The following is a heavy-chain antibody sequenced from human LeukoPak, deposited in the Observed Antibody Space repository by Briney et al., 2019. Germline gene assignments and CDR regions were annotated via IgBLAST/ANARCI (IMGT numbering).Heavy chain of an antibody. V-gene: IGHV3-72*01. Sequence: PGGFLRLSCAASGFTLSDHYMDWVRQAPGKGLEWVGRTRNRANSYTTDYAASVKGRFTISRDDLKSSLYLQMNSLRTEDTAVYYCARDHVSYDILTGYYRYYYYYGMDVWGQGTTVTVSS. D-gene: IGHD3-9*01. J-gene: IGHJ6*02. CDR3: ARDHVSYDILTGYYRYYYYYGMDV. CDR2: TRNRANSYTT. CDR1: GFTLSDHY.